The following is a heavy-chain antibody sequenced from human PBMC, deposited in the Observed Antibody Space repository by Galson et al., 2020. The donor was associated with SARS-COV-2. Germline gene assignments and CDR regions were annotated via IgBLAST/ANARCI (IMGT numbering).Heavy chain of an antibody. J-gene: IGHJ4*02. CDR1: GGSFSGYY. CDR3: SRRGSRYNWTFVEYLDY. D-gene: IGHD1-20*01. Sequence: SETLSLTCAVYGGSFSGYYWSWIRQPPGKGLEWIGEINHDGNTNYNPSLKSRVTISVDTSKNKFSLDLSSVTAADTALYYCSRRGSRYNWTFVEYLDYWGQGARVTVAS. V-gene: IGHV4-34*01. CDR2: INHDGNT.